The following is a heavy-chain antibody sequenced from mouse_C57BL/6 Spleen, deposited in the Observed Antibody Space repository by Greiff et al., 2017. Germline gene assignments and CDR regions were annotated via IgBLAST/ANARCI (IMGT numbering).Heavy chain of an antibody. J-gene: IGHJ4*01. CDR2: ISSGSSTI. Sequence: EVMLVESGGGLVKPGGSLKLSCAASGFTFSDYGMHWVRQAPEKGLEWVAYISSGSSTIYYADTVKGRFTISRDNAKNTLFLQMTSLRSEDTAMYYCARNDYDAPYARDYWGQGTSGTVSS. V-gene: IGHV5-17*01. CDR3: ARNDYDAPYARDY. D-gene: IGHD2-4*01. CDR1: GFTFSDYG.